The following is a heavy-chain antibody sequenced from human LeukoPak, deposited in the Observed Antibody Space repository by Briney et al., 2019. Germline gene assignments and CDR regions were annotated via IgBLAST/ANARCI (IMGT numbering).Heavy chain of an antibody. D-gene: IGHD6-19*01. V-gene: IGHV3-23*01. CDR1: GFTFSSYA. J-gene: IGHJ1*01. CDR2: ISGSGGST. Sequence: PGGSLRLSCAASGFTFSSYAMSWVRQAPGKGLEWVSAISGSGGSTYYADSVKGRFTISRDNSKNTLYLQMNSPRAEDTAVYYCAKSVAVAGTFYFQHWGQGTLVTVSS. CDR3: AKSVAVAGTFYFQH.